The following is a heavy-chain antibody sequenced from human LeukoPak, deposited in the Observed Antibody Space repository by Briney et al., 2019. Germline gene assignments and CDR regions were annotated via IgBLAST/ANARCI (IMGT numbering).Heavy chain of an antibody. CDR1: GSTLSSYA. CDR2: IRGRGGVK. D-gene: IGHD6-19*01. V-gene: IGHV3-23*01. CDR3: AKDIKGSGWYGGGWYFDY. Sequence: GQSRRLAWVLSGSTLSSYAMSWVRPAPKRVSEWDSAIRGRGGVKYYAASVKGRFTISRDNSKNTLYLQMNSLRAEDRAVYYCAKDIKGSGWYGGGWYFDYWGQGTLVTVSS. J-gene: IGHJ4*02.